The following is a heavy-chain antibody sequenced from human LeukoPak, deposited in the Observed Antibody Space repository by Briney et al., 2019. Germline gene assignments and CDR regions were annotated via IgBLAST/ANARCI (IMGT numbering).Heavy chain of an antibody. J-gene: IGHJ4*02. CDR3: ARSIVGATGQVLDY. CDR2: ISSSSSTI. CDR1: GFTLSSYS. V-gene: IGHV3-48*01. D-gene: IGHD1-26*01. Sequence: PGGSLRLSCAASGFTLSSYSMNWVRQAPGKGLEWVSYISSSSSTIYYADSVKGRFTISRDNAKNSLYLQMNSLRAEDTAVYYCARSIVGATGQVLDYWGQGTLVTVSS.